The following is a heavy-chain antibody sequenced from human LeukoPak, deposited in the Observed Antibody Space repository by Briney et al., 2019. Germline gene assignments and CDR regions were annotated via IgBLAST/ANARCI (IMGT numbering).Heavy chain of an antibody. J-gene: IGHJ5*02. Sequence: GGSLRLSCAASGFTFSSYSMNWVRQAPGKGLEWVSSISSSSSYIYYADSVKGRFTISRDNAKNSLYLQMNSLRAEDTAVYYCAGAAGDSSGYYPNWFDPWGQGTLVTVSS. D-gene: IGHD3-22*01. CDR3: AGAAGDSSGYYPNWFDP. CDR2: ISSSSSYI. V-gene: IGHV3-21*01. CDR1: GFTFSSYS.